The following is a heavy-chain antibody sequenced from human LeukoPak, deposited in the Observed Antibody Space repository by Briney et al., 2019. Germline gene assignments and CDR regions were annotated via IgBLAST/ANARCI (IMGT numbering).Heavy chain of an antibody. CDR2: IVPIFDTA. V-gene: IGHV1-69*13. CDR1: GGTFSTYT. CDR3: ARARGGYSGYDWGGAFDI. J-gene: IGHJ3*02. Sequence: PVASVKVSCKASGGTFSTYTISWVRQAPGQGLEWMGGIVPIFDTANYAQNFQGRVTITADESTSTAYMELSSLRSEDTAVYYCARARGGYSGYDWGGAFDIWGKGQWSPSLQ. D-gene: IGHD5-12*01.